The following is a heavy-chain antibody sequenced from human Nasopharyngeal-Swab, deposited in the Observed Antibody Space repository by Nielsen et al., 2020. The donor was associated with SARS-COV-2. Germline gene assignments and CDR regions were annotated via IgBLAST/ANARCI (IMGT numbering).Heavy chain of an antibody. D-gene: IGHD4-17*01. CDR3: ARARGAYGDYYYYYYTDV. CDR1: GVSVTSSSVA. CDR2: RYYSSKWYN. Sequence: LRLSCVISGVSVTSSSVAWIWISQSPWMDCVWLGRRYYSSKWYNDYAVSVKSRITINPDTSKNQFSLHLNSVTPEDTAVYYCARARGAYGDYYYYYYTDVWGKGTTVTVSS. J-gene: IGHJ6*03. V-gene: IGHV6-1*01.